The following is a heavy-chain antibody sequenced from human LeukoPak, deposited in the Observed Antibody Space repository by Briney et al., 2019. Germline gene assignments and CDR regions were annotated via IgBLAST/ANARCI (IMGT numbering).Heavy chain of an antibody. CDR3: AKRGQQRGFDY. CDR1: GFTFSAYA. CDR2: IGSDNKP. D-gene: IGHD6-13*01. J-gene: IGHJ4*02. V-gene: IGHV3-23*05. Sequence: GGSLRLSCEASGFTFSAYAMTWVRQAPGQGLEWVSSIGSDNKPHYSESVKGRFAISRDNSKSMLFLQLNSLRAEDTAVYYCAKRGQQRGFDYWGQGTLVTVSS.